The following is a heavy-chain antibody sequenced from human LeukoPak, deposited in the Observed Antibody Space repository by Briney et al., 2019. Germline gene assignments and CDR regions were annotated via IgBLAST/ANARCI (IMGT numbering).Heavy chain of an antibody. CDR2: IKQDGSEK. Sequence: GGSLRLSCAASGFTFSSYWMSWDRQAPGKGLEWVAIIKQDGSEKYYVDSVKGRFTISRDNAKNSLYLQMNSLRAEDTAVYYCAREGYCSSTSCYEGTYYYYYGMDVWGQGTTVTVSS. CDR1: GFTFSSYW. V-gene: IGHV3-7*01. D-gene: IGHD2-2*01. CDR3: AREGYCSSTSCYEGTYYYYYGMDV. J-gene: IGHJ6*02.